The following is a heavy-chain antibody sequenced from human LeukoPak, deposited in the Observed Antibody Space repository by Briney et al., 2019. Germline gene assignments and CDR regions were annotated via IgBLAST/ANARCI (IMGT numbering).Heavy chain of an antibody. V-gene: IGHV1-46*01. CDR1: GYTFTSYY. CDR3: ARERGPPPGTHFFDS. D-gene: IGHD6-13*01. J-gene: IGHJ4*02. CDR2: INPSGGST. Sequence: GASVKVSCKASGYTFTSYYIHWVRQAPGQGLEWMGIINPSGGSTSSARKFQGRVTMTWDTSTTTVYMELSSLRSEDTAVYYCARERGPPPGTHFFDSWGQGSLVTVSS.